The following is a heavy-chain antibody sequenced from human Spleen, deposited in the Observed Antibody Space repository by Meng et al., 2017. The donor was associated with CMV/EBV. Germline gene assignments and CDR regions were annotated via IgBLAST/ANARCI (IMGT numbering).Heavy chain of an antibody. CDR1: GFTVSSNY. Sequence: GESLKISCAASGFTVSSNYMSWVRQAPGKGLEWVSVIYSGGSTYYADSVKGRFTISRDNSKNTLYLQMNSLRAEDTAVYYCAREGKYDFWSGYTPSAMDVWGQGTTVTVSS. J-gene: IGHJ6*02. CDR2: IYSGGST. D-gene: IGHD3-3*01. V-gene: IGHV3-53*01. CDR3: AREGKYDFWSGYTPSAMDV.